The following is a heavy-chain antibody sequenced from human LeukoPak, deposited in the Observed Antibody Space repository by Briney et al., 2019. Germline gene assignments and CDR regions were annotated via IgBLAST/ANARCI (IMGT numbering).Heavy chain of an antibody. D-gene: IGHD3-22*01. CDR1: GYTLTELS. Sequence: SCKVSGYTLTELSMNWVRQAPGKGLEWVSYISSSGSTIYYADSVKGRFTISRDNAKNSLYLQMNSLRAEDTAVYYCARDYYDSSGYYFYYYYYMDVWGKGTTVTISS. CDR3: ARDYYDSSGYYFYYYYYMDV. V-gene: IGHV3-11*04. J-gene: IGHJ6*03. CDR2: ISSSGSTI.